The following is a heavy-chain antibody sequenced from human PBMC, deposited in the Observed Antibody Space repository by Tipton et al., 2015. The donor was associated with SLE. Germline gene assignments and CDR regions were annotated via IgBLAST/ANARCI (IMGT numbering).Heavy chain of an antibody. CDR1: GGSISSSNW. CDR3: ARGVATVVTRAYWYFDL. CDR2: IYHSGST. D-gene: IGHD4-23*01. V-gene: IGHV4-4*02. Sequence: TLSLTCAVSGGSISSSNWWSWVRQPPGKGLEWIGEIYHSGSTNYNPSLKSRVTISVDKSKNQSSLKLSSVTAADTAVYYCARGVATVVTRAYWYFDLWGRGTLVTASS. J-gene: IGHJ2*01.